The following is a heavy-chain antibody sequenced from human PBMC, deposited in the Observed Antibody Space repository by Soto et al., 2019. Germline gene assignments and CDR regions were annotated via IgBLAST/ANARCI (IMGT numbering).Heavy chain of an antibody. CDR3: AQAMAYAFHI. D-gene: IGHD5-18*01. V-gene: IGHV3-7*01. Sequence: EVRLVESGGGLVQPGGSLRLSCAASGFPFSSHWMSWVRQAPGKGLEWLDNIHQGGSETHFADSVRGRFTISRDNAKNSLFLQLNSLRAEDTAVYYCAQAMAYAFHIWGQGTVVTVSS. CDR1: GFPFSSHW. J-gene: IGHJ3*02. CDR2: IHQGGSET.